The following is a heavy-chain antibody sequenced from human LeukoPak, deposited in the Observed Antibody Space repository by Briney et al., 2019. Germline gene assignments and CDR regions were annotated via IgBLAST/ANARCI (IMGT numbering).Heavy chain of an antibody. V-gene: IGHV4-39*07. D-gene: IGHD1-26*01. J-gene: IGHJ5*02. CDR1: GGSISSSSYY. CDR2: IYYSGST. CDR3: ARAPGIVGAIRQGTANWFDP. Sequence: SETLSLTCTVSGGSISSSSYYWGWIRQPPGKGLEWIGSIYYSGSTYYNPSLKSRVTISVDTSKNQFSLKLTSVTAADTAVYYCARAPGIVGAIRQGTANWFDPWGQGTLVTASS.